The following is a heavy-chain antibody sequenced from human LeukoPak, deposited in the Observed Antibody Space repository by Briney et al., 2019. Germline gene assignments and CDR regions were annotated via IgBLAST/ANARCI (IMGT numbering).Heavy chain of an antibody. Sequence: SETLSLTCAVYGGSFSGYYWSWIRQPPGKGLEWIGEINHSGSTNYNPSLKSRVTISVDTSKNQFSLKLSSVTAADTAVYYCAREYYYDSSGYCDAFDIWGQGTMVTVSS. CDR2: INHSGST. V-gene: IGHV4-34*01. CDR1: GGSFSGYY. D-gene: IGHD3-22*01. CDR3: AREYYYDSSGYCDAFDI. J-gene: IGHJ3*02.